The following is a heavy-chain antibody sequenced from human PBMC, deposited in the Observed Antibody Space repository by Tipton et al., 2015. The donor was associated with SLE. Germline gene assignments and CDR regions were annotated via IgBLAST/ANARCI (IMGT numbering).Heavy chain of an antibody. D-gene: IGHD3-3*01. CDR1: GVSITNYW. J-gene: IGHJ5*02. Sequence: TLSLTCTVSGVSITNYWWSWIRQSPGRGLEWIGCIYYSGTTNYNPSLKSRVTISVDTSKNQFSLKLTSVTAADTAVYYCASSTYYDFWSGFNLFDPWGRGILVTVSS. CDR2: IYYSGTT. CDR3: ASSTYYDFWSGFNLFDP. V-gene: IGHV4-59*01.